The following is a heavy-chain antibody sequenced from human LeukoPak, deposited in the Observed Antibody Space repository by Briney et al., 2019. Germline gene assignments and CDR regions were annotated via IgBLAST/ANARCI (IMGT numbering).Heavy chain of an antibody. J-gene: IGHJ4*02. CDR2: IWYDGSNK. V-gene: IGHV3-33*01. CDR1: GFTFSSYG. D-gene: IGHD1-26*01. CDR3: ARDARGGATLDY. Sequence: PGGSLRLSCAAPGFTFSSYGMHWVRQAPGKGLEWVAVIWYDGSNKYYADSVKGRFTISRDNSKNTLYLQMNSLRAEDTAVYYCARDARGGATLDYWGQGTLVTVSS.